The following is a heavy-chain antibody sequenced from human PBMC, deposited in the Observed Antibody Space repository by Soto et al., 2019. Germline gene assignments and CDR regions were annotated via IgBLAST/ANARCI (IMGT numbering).Heavy chain of an antibody. Sequence: SETLSLTCSVSCGSFSNYYWGWIRQAPRKGLEWIGSIYNSGTTNYNPSLKSRVIISIESSKSQFSLRLNSVTVADSAVYYCASGAPSRYWGQGVLVTVSS. CDR2: IYNSGTT. J-gene: IGHJ4*02. V-gene: IGHV4-4*08. D-gene: IGHD4-17*01. CDR3: ASGAPSRY. CDR1: CGSFSNYY.